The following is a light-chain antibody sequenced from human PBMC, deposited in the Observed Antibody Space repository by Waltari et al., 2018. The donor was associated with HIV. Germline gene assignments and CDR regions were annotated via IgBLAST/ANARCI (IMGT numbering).Light chain of an antibody. CDR1: NIGSKS. CDR3: QVWDTRNACWE. V-gene: IGLV3-21*02. J-gene: IGLJ3*02. CDR2: DDS. Sequence: SYVLTQPPSVSVTPGQTARITCGGDNIGSKSVHWYPLRPGQAPLLVLCDDSDRPSGRPGRISGSNSGNTATLTINNVEGGDEADYFCQVWDTRNACWEFGGGTKLTVL.